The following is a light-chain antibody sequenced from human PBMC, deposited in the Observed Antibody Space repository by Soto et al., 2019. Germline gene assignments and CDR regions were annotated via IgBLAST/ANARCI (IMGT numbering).Light chain of an antibody. J-gene: IGLJ1*01. V-gene: IGLV2-14*01. CDR2: EVG. CDR1: SSDIGAYNY. Sequence: QSALTQPASVSGSPGQSITISCTGTSSDIGAYNYVSWYQQHPGKAPKLMIYEVGNRPSGLSNRFSGSKSGNAASLPISGLQAEDEADYFCSSYTSSSTLYVFGTGTKVTVL. CDR3: SSYTSSSTLYV.